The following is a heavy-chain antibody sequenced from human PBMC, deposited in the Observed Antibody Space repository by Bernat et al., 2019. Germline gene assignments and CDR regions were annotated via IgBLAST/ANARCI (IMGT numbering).Heavy chain of an antibody. CDR2: ISYDGSNK. D-gene: IGHD6-13*01. CDR1: GFTFRSYA. V-gene: IGHV3-30*01. J-gene: IGHJ5*02. CDR3: ARDFLPYSSSWYGWFDP. Sequence: QGQLGEAGGGVVQPGRSLRLSCAASGFTFRSYAMHWVRQAPGKGLEWVAVISYDGSNKYYADSVKGRFTISRDNSKNTLYLQMNSLRAEDTAVYYCARDFLPYSSSWYGWFDPWGQGTLVTVSS.